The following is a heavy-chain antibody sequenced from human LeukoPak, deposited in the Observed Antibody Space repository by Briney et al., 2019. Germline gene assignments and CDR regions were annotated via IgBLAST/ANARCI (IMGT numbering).Heavy chain of an antibody. CDR1: GGTFSSYA. CDR3: AREVGYCSSTSCYRGYFDY. J-gene: IGHJ4*02. V-gene: IGHV1-69*05. Sequence: SVKVSCKASGGTFSSYAISWVRQAPGQGLEWMGGIIPIFGTANYAQKFQGRVTITTDESTSTAYMELSSLRSEDTAVYYCAREVGYCSSTSCYRGYFDYWGQGTLVTVSS. CDR2: IIPIFGTA. D-gene: IGHD2-2*02.